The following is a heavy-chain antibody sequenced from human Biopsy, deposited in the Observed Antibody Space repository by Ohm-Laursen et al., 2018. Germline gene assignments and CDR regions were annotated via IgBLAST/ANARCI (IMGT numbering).Heavy chain of an antibody. CDR3: ARDSGILNYGNFKYYHYYGMDV. V-gene: IGHV4-59*02. Sequence: LSLTCTVSADSVPKYYWSWIPQPTGQGLVWIGRKDYSVMTNYNPSLQSRVSISVDTSRNQVSLTLSSVTAADTAVYYCARDSGILNYGNFKYYHYYGMDVWGQGTRVTVSS. J-gene: IGHJ6*02. CDR1: ADSVPKYY. D-gene: IGHD4-11*01. CDR2: KDYSVMT.